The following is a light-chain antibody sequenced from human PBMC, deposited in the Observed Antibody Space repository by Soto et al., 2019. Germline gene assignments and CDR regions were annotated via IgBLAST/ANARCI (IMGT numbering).Light chain of an antibody. CDR3: MQPLQTHRT. CDR1: QSLLHSNGYNY. J-gene: IGKJ1*01. V-gene: IGKV2-28*01. CDR2: LGS. Sequence: DIVMTQSPLALPVTPGEPASISCRSSQSLLHSNGYNYLDWYLQKPGQSPQLLIYLGSNRSSGVPDRFSGSGSGTDFTLKISRVEAEDVGVYYCMQPLQTHRTFDQGTKVDIK.